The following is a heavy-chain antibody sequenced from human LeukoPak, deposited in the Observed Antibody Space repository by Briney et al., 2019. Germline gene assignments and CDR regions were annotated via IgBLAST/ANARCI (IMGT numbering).Heavy chain of an antibody. CDR2: IYHSGST. CDR3: ARQRLDNYYDISGYYYEVLQGFDY. Sequence: PSETLSLTCTVSGGSISSSSYYWGWIRQPPGKGLEWIGEIYHSGSTNYNPSLKSRVTISVDKSKNQFSLKLSSVTAADTAVYYCARQRLDNYYDISGYYYEVLQGFDYWGQGTLVTVSS. CDR1: GGSISSSSYY. V-gene: IGHV4-39*07. D-gene: IGHD3-22*01. J-gene: IGHJ4*02.